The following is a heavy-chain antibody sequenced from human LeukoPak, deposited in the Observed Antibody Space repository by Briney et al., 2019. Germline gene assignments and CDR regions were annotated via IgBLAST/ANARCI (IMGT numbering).Heavy chain of an antibody. CDR3: ARFRAFDI. D-gene: IGHD3-10*01. J-gene: IGHJ3*02. V-gene: IGHV4-34*01. CDR2: IYYSGST. CDR1: GGSFSGYY. Sequence: SETLSLTCAVYGGSFSGYYWSWIRQPPGKGLEWIGSIYYSGSTYYNPSLKSRVTISVDTSKNQFSLKLSSVTAADTAVYYCARFRAFDIWGQGTMVTVSS.